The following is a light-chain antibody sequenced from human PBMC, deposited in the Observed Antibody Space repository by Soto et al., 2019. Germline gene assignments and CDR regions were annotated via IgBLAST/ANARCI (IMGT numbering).Light chain of an antibody. CDR1: QSMNSW. V-gene: IGKV1-5*03. Sequence: DIQMTQSPSTLSASVGDRVTITCRASQSMNSWLAWYQQKPGKAPKLLIYKASSLESGVPSRFSGSGSGTEFTLTISSLQPDDFATYFCQQYNTFPFTFGPGTKVDIK. CDR3: QQYNTFPFT. CDR2: KAS. J-gene: IGKJ3*01.